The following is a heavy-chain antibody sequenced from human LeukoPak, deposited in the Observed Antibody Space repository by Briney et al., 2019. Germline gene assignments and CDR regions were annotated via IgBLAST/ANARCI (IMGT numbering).Heavy chain of an antibody. J-gene: IGHJ5*02. CDR1: GYTFTSYG. Sequence: ASVKVSRKASGYTFTSYGISWVRQAPGQGLEWMGWISDYNGNTNYAQKLQGRVTMTTDTSTSTAYMELRSLGSDDTAVYYCARDLYRDSLPVSWFDPWGQGTLVTVSS. V-gene: IGHV1-18*01. D-gene: IGHD4-11*01. CDR3: ARDLYRDSLPVSWFDP. CDR2: ISDYNGNT.